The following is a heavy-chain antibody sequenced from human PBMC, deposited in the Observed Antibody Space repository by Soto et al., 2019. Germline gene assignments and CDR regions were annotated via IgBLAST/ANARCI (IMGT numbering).Heavy chain of an antibody. CDR3: SHRSGFSMSFDY. CDR2: IYWDDDK. V-gene: IGHV2-5*02. J-gene: IGHJ4*02. D-gene: IGHD3-22*01. CDR1: GFSLSTSGVG. Sequence: SGPTLVNPTQTLTLTCTFSGFSLSTSGVGVGWIRQPPGKALEWLALIYWDDDKRFSPSLESRLAITKDTAKNQVVLTMTHMDPVDTGTYFCSHRSGFSMSFDYWGQGAPVTVSS.